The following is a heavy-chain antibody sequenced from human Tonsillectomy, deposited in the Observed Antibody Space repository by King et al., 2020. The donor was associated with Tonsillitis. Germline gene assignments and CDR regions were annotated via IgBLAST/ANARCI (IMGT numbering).Heavy chain of an antibody. J-gene: IGHJ2*01. D-gene: IGHD3-22*01. CDR1: GGSFSGYY. CDR3: ARGRRYYYDSSGYYGNWYFDL. V-gene: IGHV4-34*01. Sequence: VQLQQWGAGLSKPSETLSLTCAVYGGSFSGYYWSWIRQPPGKGLEWIGEINHSGSTNYNPSLKSRVTISVDTSKNQFSLKLSSVTAADTAVYYCARGRRYYYDSSGYYGNWYFDLWGRGTLVTVSS. CDR2: INHSGST.